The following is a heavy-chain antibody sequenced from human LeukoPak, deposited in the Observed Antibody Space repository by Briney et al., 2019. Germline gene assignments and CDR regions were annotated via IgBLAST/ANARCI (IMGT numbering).Heavy chain of an antibody. CDR2: INPNSGCT. CDR3: ARMFRYCSSTSCLPYFDY. J-gene: IGHJ4*02. Sequence: ASVKVSCMASVYTFTDHYMYWVRQAPRQALEWMGWINPNSGCTNYAQKLQGRDTMTRDTSISTAYMELSRLRSDDTPVYYCARMFRYCSSTSCLPYFDYWGQGTLVTVSS. CDR1: VYTFTDHY. D-gene: IGHD2-2*01. V-gene: IGHV1-2*02.